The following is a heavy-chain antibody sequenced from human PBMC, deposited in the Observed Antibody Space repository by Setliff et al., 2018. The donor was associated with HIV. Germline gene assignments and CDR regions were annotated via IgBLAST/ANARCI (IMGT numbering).Heavy chain of an antibody. CDR3: AASKYYYDSSGSADDAFDI. CDR1: GFTFTSSA. V-gene: IGHV1-58*02. Sequence: GASVKVSCKASGFTFTSSAMQWVRQARGQRLEWIGWIVVGSGNTNYAQKFQERVTITRDMSTSTAYMELSSLRSGDTAVYYCAASKYYYDSSGSADDAFDIWGQGTMVTVSS. CDR2: IVVGSGNT. D-gene: IGHD3-22*01. J-gene: IGHJ3*02.